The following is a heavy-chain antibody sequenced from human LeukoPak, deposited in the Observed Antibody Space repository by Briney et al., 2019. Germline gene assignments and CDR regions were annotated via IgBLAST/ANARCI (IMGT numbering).Heavy chain of an antibody. CDR1: GFTFSSYW. Sequence: PGGSLRLSCAASGFTFSSYWMSWVRQAPGKGLEWVANIKQDGSEKYYVDSVKGRFTISRDNAKNSLYLQMNSLRAEDTPVYYCARDYYDSSGYYHVGYFDYWGQGTLVTVSS. V-gene: IGHV3-7*01. J-gene: IGHJ4*02. CDR2: IKQDGSEK. D-gene: IGHD3-22*01. CDR3: ARDYYDSSGYYHVGYFDY.